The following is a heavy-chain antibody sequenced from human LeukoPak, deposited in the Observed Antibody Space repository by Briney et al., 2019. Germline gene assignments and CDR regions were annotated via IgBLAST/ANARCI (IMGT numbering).Heavy chain of an antibody. CDR2: INPNSGGT. D-gene: IGHD6-13*01. J-gene: IGHJ6*02. CDR3: ARDSLSYSSSWYYYYYGMDV. V-gene: IGHV1-2*02. Sequence: ASVKVSCKASGYTFTVYYMHWVRQAPGQGLEWMGWINPNSGGTNYAQKFQGRVTMTRDTSISTAYKELSRLRSDDTAVYYCARDSLSYSSSWYYYYYGMDVWGQGTTVTVSS. CDR1: GYTFTVYY.